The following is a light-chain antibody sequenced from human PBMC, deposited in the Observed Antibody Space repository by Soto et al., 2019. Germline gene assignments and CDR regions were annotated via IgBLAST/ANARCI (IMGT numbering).Light chain of an antibody. J-gene: IGLJ2*01. CDR3: QVWDSSTDHVV. V-gene: IGLV3-21*02. CDR1: NIGSKS. Sequence: SYELTQPPSVSVVPGQTARITCGGNNIGSKSVHWYQQKPGQAPVLVVYADSDRPSGIPERFSGSNSGNTPTLTISRVEAGDEADYFCQVWDSSTDHVVFGGGTKVTVL. CDR2: ADS.